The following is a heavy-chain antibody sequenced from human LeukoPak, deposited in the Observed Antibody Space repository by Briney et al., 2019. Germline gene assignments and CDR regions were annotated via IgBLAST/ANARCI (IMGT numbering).Heavy chain of an antibody. J-gene: IGHJ3*02. Sequence: GGSLRLSCAASGFTFSGYAMQWVRQAPGKGLEWVAVTSYDESNKYYAVSVKGRFTISRDNSRNTLYLQMNSLRPEDTAMYYCARSTSEAFDIWGQGTVVTVSP. CDR1: GFTFSGYA. CDR3: ARSTSEAFDI. CDR2: TSYDESNK. V-gene: IGHV3-30*04. D-gene: IGHD2-2*01.